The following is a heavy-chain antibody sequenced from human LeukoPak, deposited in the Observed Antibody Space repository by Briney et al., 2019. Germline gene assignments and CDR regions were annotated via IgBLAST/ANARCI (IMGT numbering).Heavy chain of an antibody. D-gene: IGHD3-3*01. Sequence: SETLSLTCAVYGGSFSGFYWSWIRQSPGKGLEWIGEIKHSGSTNYNPSLKSRVTISVDTSKNQFSPKLRSLTAADTAVYYCARISTYSDFRSGQAGGYMGVWGKGTTVTVSS. CDR1: GGSFSGFY. V-gene: IGHV4-34*01. J-gene: IGHJ6*03. CDR3: ARISTYSDFRSGQAGGYMGV. CDR2: IKHSGST.